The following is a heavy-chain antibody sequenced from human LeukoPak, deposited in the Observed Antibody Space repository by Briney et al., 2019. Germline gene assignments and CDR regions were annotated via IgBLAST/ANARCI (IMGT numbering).Heavy chain of an antibody. V-gene: IGHV4-4*08. CDR2: IYYSGST. D-gene: IGHD3-22*01. CDR1: GGSISSYY. CDR3: AREYYFDSTGYLY. J-gene: IGHJ4*02. Sequence: SETLSLTCTVSGGSISSYYWSWIRQPPGKGLEWIGYIYYSGSTNYNPSLKSRVTISVDTSKNHFSVKLSSVTAADTAVYYCAREYYFDSTGYLYWGQGILVTVSS.